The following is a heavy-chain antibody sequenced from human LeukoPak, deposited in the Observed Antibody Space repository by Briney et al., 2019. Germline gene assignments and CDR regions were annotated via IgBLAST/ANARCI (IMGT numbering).Heavy chain of an antibody. J-gene: IGHJ4*02. CDR1: GFNFNRFA. CDR3: AKTTSSLWFGEFRGGANYFDY. D-gene: IGHD3-10*01. CDR2: ISGSGGTT. Sequence: GWSLRLSCTASGFNFNRFAVTWVRQAPGKGLEWVSAISGSGGTTHYADSVKGRFSISRDNSKNTLYLQLSRVRAEDTAVYYCAKTTSSLWFGEFRGGANYFDYWGQGALVTVSS. V-gene: IGHV3-23*01.